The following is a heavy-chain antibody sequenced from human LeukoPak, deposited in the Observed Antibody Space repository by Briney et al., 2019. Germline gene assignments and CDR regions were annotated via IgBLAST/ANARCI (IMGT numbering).Heavy chain of an antibody. CDR3: AREANPRASRAAAGTGRFDY. V-gene: IGHV3-7*01. CDR2: IKQDGSEK. CDR1: GGSISSSSYY. Sequence: PSETLSLTCTVSGGSISSSSYYWGWIRQAPGKGLEWVANIKQDGSEKYYVDSVKGRFTISRDNAKNSLYLQMNSLRAEDTAVYYCAREANPRASRAAAGTGRFDYWGQGTLVTVSS. D-gene: IGHD6-13*01. J-gene: IGHJ4*02.